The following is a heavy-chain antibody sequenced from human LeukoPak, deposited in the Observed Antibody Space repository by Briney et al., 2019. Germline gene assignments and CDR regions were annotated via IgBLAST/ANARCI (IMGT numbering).Heavy chain of an antibody. Sequence: PGGSLRLSCAASGFTFSSYGMHWVRQAPGKGLEWVANIKQDGSEKYYVDSVKGRFTISRDNAKNSLYLQMNSLRAEDTAVYYCAGGGGYYYGYFDYWGQGTLVTVSS. CDR3: AGGGGYYYGYFDY. J-gene: IGHJ4*02. D-gene: IGHD3-22*01. CDR1: GFTFSSYG. V-gene: IGHV3-7*04. CDR2: IKQDGSEK.